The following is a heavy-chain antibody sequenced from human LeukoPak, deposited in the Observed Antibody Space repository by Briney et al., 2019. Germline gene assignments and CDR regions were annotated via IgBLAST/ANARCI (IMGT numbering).Heavy chain of an antibody. D-gene: IGHD2-2*01. CDR3: ARGGPAAKNAFDI. Sequence: ASVKVSRKASGYTFTSYDINWVRQATGQGLEWMGWMNPNSGNTGYAQKFQGRVTITRNTSISTAYMELSSLRSEDTAVYYCARGGPAAKNAFDIWGQGTMVTVSS. CDR2: MNPNSGNT. J-gene: IGHJ3*02. CDR1: GYTFTSYD. V-gene: IGHV1-8*03.